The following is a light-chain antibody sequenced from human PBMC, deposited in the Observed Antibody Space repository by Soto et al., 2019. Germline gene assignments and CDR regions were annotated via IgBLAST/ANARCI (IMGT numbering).Light chain of an antibody. CDR2: ATS. V-gene: IGKV1-12*01. CDR1: QAIGDW. J-gene: IGKJ4*01. CDR3: QPADISQLT. Sequence: DIQMTQSPSSVSASVGDRVTITCRASQAIGDWLAWYQQKPGKAPNLLIYATSTLQSGVPSRFSGRGSATEYSLTISSLQPEDFATSYCQPADISQLTFGGGTRVEI.